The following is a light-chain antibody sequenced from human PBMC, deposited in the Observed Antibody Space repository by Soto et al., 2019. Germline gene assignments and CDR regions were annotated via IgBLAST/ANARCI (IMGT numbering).Light chain of an antibody. CDR2: DAS. CDR1: QSVGST. CDR3: QQYGSSPLT. V-gene: IGKV3-15*01. J-gene: IGKJ4*01. Sequence: EIVLTQSPATLSVSPWGRATLSCRASQSVGSTLAWYQQKPGQPPRLLIYDASTRATGIPARFSGSGSGTEFTLTISRLESEDFAVYYCQQYGSSPLTFGGGTKVDIK.